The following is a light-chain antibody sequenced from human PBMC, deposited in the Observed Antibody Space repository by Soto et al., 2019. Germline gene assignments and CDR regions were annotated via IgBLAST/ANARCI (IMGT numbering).Light chain of an antibody. V-gene: IGLV2-14*01. CDR1: SSDVGGYNY. Sequence: QSALTQPASVSGSPGQSITISCTGTSSDVGGYNYVSLYQQHPGKAPKLMIYEVSNRPSGVSNHVSGSKYGNTASLTISGLQGEDEADYYCSSYTSSSTLVFGGGTKLTVL. J-gene: IGLJ3*02. CDR2: EVS. CDR3: SSYTSSSTLV.